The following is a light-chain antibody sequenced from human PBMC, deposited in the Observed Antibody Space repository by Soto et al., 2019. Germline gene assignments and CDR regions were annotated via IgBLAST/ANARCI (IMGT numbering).Light chain of an antibody. V-gene: IGLV2-14*01. Sequence: QSVLTQPASVSGSPGQSITISCTGTSSDVADYKYVSWYQQHPGKAPKALIAEVTKRPSGVSDRFSGSKSGNTASLTISVLQAEDEADYYCSSYTTNNTLVFGTGTKVTVL. CDR1: SSDVADYKY. CDR3: SSYTTNNTLV. CDR2: EVT. J-gene: IGLJ1*01.